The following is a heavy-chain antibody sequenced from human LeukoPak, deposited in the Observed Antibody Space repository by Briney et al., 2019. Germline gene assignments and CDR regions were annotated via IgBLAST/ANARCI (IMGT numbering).Heavy chain of an antibody. CDR3: ARDRTYSGYNFDY. V-gene: IGHV3-20*04. CDR2: INWNGGST. Sequence: GGSLRLSCAASGFTFDDYGMSRVRQAPGKGLEWASDINWNGGSTGYADSVKGRFTISRDNAKNSLYLQMNSLRAEDTALYYCARDRTYSGYNFDYWGQGTLVTVSS. CDR1: GFTFDDYG. J-gene: IGHJ4*02. D-gene: IGHD5-12*01.